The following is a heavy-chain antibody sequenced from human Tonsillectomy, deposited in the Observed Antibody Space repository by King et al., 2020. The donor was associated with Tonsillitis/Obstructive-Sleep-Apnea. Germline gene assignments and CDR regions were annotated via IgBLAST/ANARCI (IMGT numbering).Heavy chain of an antibody. V-gene: IGHV1-46*01. CDR1: GYTFTSYY. D-gene: IGHD4-17*01. J-gene: IGHJ6*03. Sequence: QLVQSGAEVKKPGASVKVSCKASGYTFTSYYMHWVRQAPGQGLEWMGIINPSGGSTSYAQKFQGRVTMTRDTSTSTVYMELSSLRSEDTAVYYCARDRVGRMDGDYRYYYYYMDVWGKGTTVTVSS. CDR2: INPSGGST. CDR3: ARDRVGRMDGDYRYYYYYMDV.